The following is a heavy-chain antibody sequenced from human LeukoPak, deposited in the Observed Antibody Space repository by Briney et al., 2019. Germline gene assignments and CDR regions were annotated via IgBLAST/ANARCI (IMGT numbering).Heavy chain of an antibody. CDR2: ISSSGANI. J-gene: IGHJ4*02. V-gene: IGHV3-21*01. Sequence: GGAPRHSSAPSVFTFSSYAMNGMSQAPGKRLEWVSSISSSGANIYYADLVEGRFTISRDNAKNSLYLQMNSLRAEDTAVYYCARGVGSYRYYFDCWGQGTLVTVSS. CDR3: ARGVGSYRYYFDC. CDR1: VFTFSSYA. D-gene: IGHD2-15*01.